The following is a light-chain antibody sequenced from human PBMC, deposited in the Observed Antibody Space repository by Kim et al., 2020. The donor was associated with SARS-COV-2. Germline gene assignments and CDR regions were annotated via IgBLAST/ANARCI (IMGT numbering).Light chain of an antibody. J-gene: IGKJ2*01. V-gene: IGKV1-5*01. CDR1: QRISSW. CDR3: QQYSSSPFT. Sequence: ASVRDRVTITGRASQRISSWLAWYQQKPGRAPKLLIYDAASLESGVPSRFSGSVSGTEFTLTISSLQPDDFATYYCQQYSSSPFTFGQGTKLEIK. CDR2: DAA.